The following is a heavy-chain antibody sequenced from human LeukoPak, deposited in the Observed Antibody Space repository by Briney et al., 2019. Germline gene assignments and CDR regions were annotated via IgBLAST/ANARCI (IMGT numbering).Heavy chain of an antibody. D-gene: IGHD2-15*01. V-gene: IGHV1-2*02. J-gene: IGHJ4*02. CDR3: ARLEVVVVAGGDY. CDR2: INPNSGGT. Sequence: GASVKVSCKASRYTFTNYYIHWLRQAPGQGLEWMGWINPNSGGTNYAQKFQGRVTMTRDTSISTAYMELSRLRSDDTAVYYCARLEVVVVAGGDYWGQGTLVTVSS. CDR1: RYTFTNYY.